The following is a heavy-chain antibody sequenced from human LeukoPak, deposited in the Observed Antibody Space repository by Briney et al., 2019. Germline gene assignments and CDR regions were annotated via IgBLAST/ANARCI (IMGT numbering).Heavy chain of an antibody. CDR3: ARISSGWYLNDY. V-gene: IGHV1-2*06. J-gene: IGHJ4*02. CDR2: INPNSGGT. D-gene: IGHD6-19*01. CDR1: GYTFTGYY. Sequence: ASVKVSCKASGYTFTGYYMHWVRQAPGQGLGWMGRINPNSGGTNYAQKFQDRVTMTRDTSISTAYMELSRLRSDDTAVYYCARISSGWYLNDYWGQGTLVTVSS.